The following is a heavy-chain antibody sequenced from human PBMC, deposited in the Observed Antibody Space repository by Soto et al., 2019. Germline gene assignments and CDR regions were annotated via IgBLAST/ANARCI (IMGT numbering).Heavy chain of an antibody. D-gene: IGHD3-22*01. CDR2: ISGSGGST. V-gene: IGHV3-23*01. CDR1: GFPFSSYA. Sequence: GGSLRLSCAASGFPFSSYAMSWVRQAPGKGLEWVSAISGSGGSTYYADSVKGRFTSSRDNSKNTLYLQMNSLRAEDTAVYYCANDGYYDSSGSKGYWGQGTLVTVSS. J-gene: IGHJ4*02. CDR3: ANDGYYDSSGSKGY.